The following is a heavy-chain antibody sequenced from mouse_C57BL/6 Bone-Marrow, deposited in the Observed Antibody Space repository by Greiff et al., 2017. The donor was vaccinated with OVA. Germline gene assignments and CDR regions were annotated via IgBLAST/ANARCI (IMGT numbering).Heavy chain of an antibody. D-gene: IGHD2-1*01. J-gene: IGHJ2*01. V-gene: IGHV1-61*01. CDR3: ARGGYYGNYVPLYYFDY. Sequence: QVQLQQPGAELVRPGSSVKLSCKASGYNFPPYIMDWVKQRPGQGLEWIGNIYPSDSETHYHQKFKDKATLPVDKSSSTAYMQLSRLTSEDSAVYYCARGGYYGNYVPLYYFDYWGQGTTLTVSS. CDR2: IYPSDSET. CDR1: GYNFPPYI.